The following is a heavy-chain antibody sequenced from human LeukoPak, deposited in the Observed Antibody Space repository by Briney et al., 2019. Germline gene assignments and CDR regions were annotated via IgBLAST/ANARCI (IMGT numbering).Heavy chain of an antibody. V-gene: IGHV1-69*06. CDR1: GGTFSSYA. J-gene: IGHJ6*03. Sequence: SVKVSCKASGGTFSSYAISWVRQAPGQGLEWMGGIIPIFGTANYAQKFQGRVTITADKSTSTAYMELSSLRSEDTAVYYCARGGGCSGGSCYPHYYYYYMDVWGKGTTVTVSS. CDR3: ARGGGCSGGSCYPHYYYYYMDV. D-gene: IGHD2-15*01. CDR2: IIPIFGTA.